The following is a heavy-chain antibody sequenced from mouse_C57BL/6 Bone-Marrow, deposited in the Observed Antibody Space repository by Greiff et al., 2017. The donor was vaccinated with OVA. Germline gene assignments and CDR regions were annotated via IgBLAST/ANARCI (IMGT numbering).Heavy chain of an antibody. Sequence: QVQLQQPGAELVRPGSSVKLSCKASGYTFTSYWMDWVKQRPGQGLEWIGNIYPSDSETHYNQKFKDKATLTVDKSSGTAYMQLSSLTSEDSAVYYCARGLYDGYFAWFAYWGQGTLVTVSA. J-gene: IGHJ3*01. D-gene: IGHD2-3*01. CDR3: ARGLYDGYFAWFAY. CDR1: GYTFTSYW. CDR2: IYPSDSET. V-gene: IGHV1-61*01.